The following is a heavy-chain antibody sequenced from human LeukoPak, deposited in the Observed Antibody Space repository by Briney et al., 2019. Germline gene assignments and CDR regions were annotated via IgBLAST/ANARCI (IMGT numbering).Heavy chain of an antibody. V-gene: IGHV1-3*01. Sequence: GASVKVSCKASGYTFTNYAIHWVRQAPGQRLEWMGWINADNGDTKYLQRFQGRVTSTRDTSASTAYMELSSLRYEDTAVFYCARGPIAAVAFFDYWGQGTLVSVSS. CDR1: GYTFTNYA. J-gene: IGHJ4*02. CDR2: INADNGDT. CDR3: ARGPIAAVAFFDY. D-gene: IGHD6-13*01.